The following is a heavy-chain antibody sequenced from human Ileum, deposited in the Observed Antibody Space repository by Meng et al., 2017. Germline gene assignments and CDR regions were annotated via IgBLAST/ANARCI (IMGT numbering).Heavy chain of an antibody. CDR2: INHSGST. J-gene: IGHJ5*02. V-gene: IGHV4-34*01. CDR3: ARGGPWFDP. Sequence: QVQLQQEGAGLLKPWETLSPTCAVYGGSFSGYYWSWIRQPPGKGLEWIGEINHSGSTNYNPSLKSRVTISVDTSKNQFSLKLSSVTAADTAVYYCARGGPWFDPWGQGTLVTVSS. CDR1: GGSFSGYY.